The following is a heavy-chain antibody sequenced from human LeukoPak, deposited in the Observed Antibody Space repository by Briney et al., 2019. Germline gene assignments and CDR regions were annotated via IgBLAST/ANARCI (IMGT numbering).Heavy chain of an antibody. CDR2: ICGSGGSP. V-gene: IGHV3-23*01. CDR3: ARAYYYNSSANYCHPDY. D-gene: IGHD3-22*01. Sequence: GGSLRLSCTASVFTFSSHPMTWVRQARGMGLEGVSVICGSGGSPYFADSVRGRFPISRDNARHTLYLQMSSLRAEDTAVYYCARAYYYNSSANYCHPDYWGQGTLVTVSS. J-gene: IGHJ4*02. CDR1: VFTFSSHP.